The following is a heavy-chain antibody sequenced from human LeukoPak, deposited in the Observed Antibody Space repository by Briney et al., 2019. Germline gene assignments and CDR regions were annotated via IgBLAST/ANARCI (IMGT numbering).Heavy chain of an antibody. CDR2: IYYSGST. D-gene: IGHD6-19*01. J-gene: IGHJ5*02. Sequence: SETLSLTCTVSGGSISSYYWSWIRQPPGKGLEWIGYIYYSGSTNYNPSLKSRVTISVDTSKNQFSPKLSSATAADTAVYYCARVLAVAGTIPNWFDPWGQGTLVTVSS. CDR1: GGSISSYY. V-gene: IGHV4-59*01. CDR3: ARVLAVAGTIPNWFDP.